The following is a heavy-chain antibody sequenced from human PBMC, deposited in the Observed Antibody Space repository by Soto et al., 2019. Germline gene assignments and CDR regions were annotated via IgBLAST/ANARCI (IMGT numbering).Heavy chain of an antibody. V-gene: IGHV1-18*01. CDR2: ISAHNGNT. CDR1: GYTFTSYG. J-gene: IGHJ4*02. CDR3: ARGRYGDY. Sequence: QVHLVQSGAEVKKHGASVKVSCKASGYTFTSYGITWVRQAPGQGLEWMGWISAHNGNTDYAQKLQGRVIVTRDTSTSTAYMELRSLRSDDPAVYYCARGRYGDYWGQGALVTVSS. D-gene: IGHD1-1*01.